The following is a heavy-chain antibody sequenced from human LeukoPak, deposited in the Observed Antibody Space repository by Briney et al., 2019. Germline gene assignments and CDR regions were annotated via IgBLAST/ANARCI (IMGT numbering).Heavy chain of an antibody. J-gene: IGHJ3*02. CDR1: GYSISSGYY. CDR2: IYHSGST. V-gene: IGHV4-38-2*02. Sequence: SETLSLTCTVSGYSISSGYYWGWIRQPPGKGLEWIGSIYHSGSTYYNPSLKSRVTISVDTSKNQFSLKLSSVTAADTAVYYCARHDSSGPYNAFDIWGQGKMVTVSS. D-gene: IGHD3-22*01. CDR3: ARHDSSGPYNAFDI.